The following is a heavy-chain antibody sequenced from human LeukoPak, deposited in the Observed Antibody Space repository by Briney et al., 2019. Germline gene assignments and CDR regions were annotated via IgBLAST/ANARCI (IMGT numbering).Heavy chain of an antibody. J-gene: IGHJ6*02. CDR1: GFTFSSYA. V-gene: IGHV3-30-3*02. D-gene: IGHD3-3*01. CDR3: AKTVTDFWSGYFPLHYYGMDV. CDR2: ISYDGSNK. Sequence: GGSLRLSCAASGFTFSSYAMHWVRQAPGKGLEWVAVISYDGSNKYYADSVKGRFTISRDNSKNTLYLQMNSLRAEDTAVYYCAKTVTDFWSGYFPLHYYGMDVWGQGTTVTVSS.